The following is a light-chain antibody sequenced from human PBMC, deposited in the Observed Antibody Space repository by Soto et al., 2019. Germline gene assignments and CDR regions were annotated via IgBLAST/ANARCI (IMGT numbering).Light chain of an antibody. Sequence: EIVMTQSPATLSVSPGERATLSCRASQSVTSNLAWYQQNPGQAHRLLIYGASTRATSFPARFSGSGSGTDFTLTISSLQSEEFAVYYCQQYNNWPWTFGQGTKVDIK. CDR3: QQYNNWPWT. V-gene: IGKV3-15*01. CDR1: QSVTSN. J-gene: IGKJ1*01. CDR2: GAS.